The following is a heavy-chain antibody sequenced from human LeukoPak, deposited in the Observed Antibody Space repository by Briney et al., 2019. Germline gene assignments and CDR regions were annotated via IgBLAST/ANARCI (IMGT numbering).Heavy chain of an antibody. Sequence: PSETLSLTCTVSGGSISSGSYYWSWIRQPAGKGLEWIGRIYTSGSTNYNPSLKSRVTISVDTSKNQFSLKLSSVTAADTAVYYCARAGDFWSGFYYMDVWGKGTTVTVSS. J-gene: IGHJ6*03. CDR2: IYTSGST. CDR3: ARAGDFWSGFYYMDV. CDR1: GGSISSGSYY. D-gene: IGHD3-3*01. V-gene: IGHV4-61*02.